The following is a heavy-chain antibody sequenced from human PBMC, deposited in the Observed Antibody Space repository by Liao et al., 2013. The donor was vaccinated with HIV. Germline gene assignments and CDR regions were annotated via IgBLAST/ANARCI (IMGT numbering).Heavy chain of an antibody. CDR3: ARGRRWLTIFGMGGTPNFDY. D-gene: IGHD3-3*01. Sequence: QVQLQQWGAGLLKPSETLSLTCAVYGGSFSGYYWSWIRQPPGKGLEWIGEVNHSGSTNYNPSLKSRVTISVDTSKNQFSLKLSSVTAADTAVYYCARGRRWLTIFGMGGTPNFDYWGQGTLVTVSS. V-gene: IGHV4-34*01. J-gene: IGHJ4*02. CDR2: VNHSGST. CDR1: GGSFSGYY.